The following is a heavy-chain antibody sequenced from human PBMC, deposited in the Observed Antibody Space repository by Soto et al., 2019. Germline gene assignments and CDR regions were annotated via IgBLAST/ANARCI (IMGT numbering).Heavy chain of an antibody. CDR1: GFTFSNYL. D-gene: IGHD3-10*01. CDR2: INGDGSST. CDR3: ARHYASGTYSVDY. Sequence: EVQLVESGGDLVQPGGSLRLSCAASGFTFSNYLMRWVRQAPGKGLVWVSRINGDGSSTSYANSVKGRFTISRDNAKNTVYLQMNSLRDEDTAVYYCARHYASGTYSVDYWGQGTLVTVSS. V-gene: IGHV3-74*01. J-gene: IGHJ4*02.